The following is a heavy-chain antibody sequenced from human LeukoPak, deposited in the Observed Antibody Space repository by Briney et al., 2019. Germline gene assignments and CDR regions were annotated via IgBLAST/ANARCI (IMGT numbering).Heavy chain of an antibody. J-gene: IGHJ5*02. CDR1: GGSISSYY. D-gene: IGHD2-15*01. Sequence: SETLSLTCTVSGGSISSYYWSWIRQPPGKGLEWIGYIYYSGSTNYNPSLKSRVTISVDTSKNQFSLKLSSVTAADTAVYYCARGGIVASVNNWFDPWGQGTLVTVSS. CDR3: ARGGIVASVNNWFDP. V-gene: IGHV4-59*01. CDR2: IYYSGST.